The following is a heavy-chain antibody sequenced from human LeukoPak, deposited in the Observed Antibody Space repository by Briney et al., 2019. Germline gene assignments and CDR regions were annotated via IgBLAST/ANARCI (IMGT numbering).Heavy chain of an antibody. CDR3: AKDSRYYYVDY. CDR1: GFPFSSYG. V-gene: IGHV3-30*02. CDR2: IWYDGSKE. D-gene: IGHD1-14*01. Sequence: PGGSLRLSCAASGFPFSSYGILWVRQAPGKGLEWVAFIWYDGSKEYYADSVRGRFTISRDNSKNTLYLQMNSLKTEDTAVYYCAKDSRYYYVDYWGQGTLVTVSS. J-gene: IGHJ4*02.